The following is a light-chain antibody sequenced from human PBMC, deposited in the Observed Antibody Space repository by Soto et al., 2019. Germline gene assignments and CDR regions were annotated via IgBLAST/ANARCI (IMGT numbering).Light chain of an antibody. Sequence: DIQMPQSPSTLSASVGDRVTITCRASQSIRSWVAWYQQKPGKAPKLLIYKPSSLESGVPSSFSGSGSGTEFTLTISSLQPDDFATYYCQHYNSYPYTFGQGTKLDIK. V-gene: IGKV1-5*03. CDR3: QHYNSYPYT. CDR1: QSIRSW. CDR2: KPS. J-gene: IGKJ2*01.